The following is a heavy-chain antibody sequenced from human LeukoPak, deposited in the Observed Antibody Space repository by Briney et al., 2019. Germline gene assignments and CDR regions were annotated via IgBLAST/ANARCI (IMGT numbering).Heavy chain of an antibody. CDR2: LRGDGET. D-gene: IGHD3-16*01. J-gene: IGHJ4*02. Sequence: GGSLRLSCVASGFIFRDYAMGWVRQTPAGGLEWVSSLRGDGETFYTDSVKGRFTLSRDHSRNTVYLQLSNLRVEDTAVYYCAKASWVSSADAVLWGQGTLVTVS. CDR3: AKASWVSSADAVL. V-gene: IGHV3-23*01. CDR1: GFIFRDYA.